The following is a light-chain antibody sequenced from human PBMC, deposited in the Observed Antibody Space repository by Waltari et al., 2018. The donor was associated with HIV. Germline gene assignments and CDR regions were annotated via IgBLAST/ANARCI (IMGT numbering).Light chain of an antibody. CDR1: SSDVGGYNY. V-gene: IGLV2-11*01. CDR3: CSYAGSYTSHVV. Sequence: QSALTQPRSVSGSPGQSVTISCTGTSSDVGGYNYVPWYQQHPGKAPKLMIYDVSKRPSGVPDRFSGSKSGNTASLTISGRQAEDEADYYCCSYAGSYTSHVVFGGGTKLTVL. J-gene: IGLJ2*01. CDR2: DVS.